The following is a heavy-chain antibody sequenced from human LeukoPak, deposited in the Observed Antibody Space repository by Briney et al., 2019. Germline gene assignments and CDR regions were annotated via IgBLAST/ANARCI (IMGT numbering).Heavy chain of an antibody. CDR2: IYTSGST. V-gene: IGHV4-4*09. D-gene: IGHD2-2*01. CDR3: ARRNQLLYAFDI. J-gene: IGHJ3*02. Sequence: SETLSLTCTVSGGSISSYYWSWIRQPPGKGLEWIGYIYTSGSTNYNPSLKSRVTISVDTSKNQFSLKLSSVTAADTAVYYSARRNQLLYAFDIWGQGTMVTVSS. CDR1: GGSISSYY.